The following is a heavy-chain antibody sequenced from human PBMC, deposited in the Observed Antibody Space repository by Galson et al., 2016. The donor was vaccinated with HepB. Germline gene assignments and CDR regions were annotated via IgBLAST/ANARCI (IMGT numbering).Heavy chain of an antibody. CDR3: ARDYWGFFDY. CDR2: ISYN. Sequence: SLRLSCAASGFIFSSYGMHWVRQAPGKGLEWVAVISYNDYAASVRSRISINPDTSKNQFSLHLNSVTPEDTAVYYCARDYWGFFDYWGQGTLVTVSS. CDR1: GFIFSSYG. V-gene: IGHV3-30*03. J-gene: IGHJ4*02. D-gene: IGHD7-27*01.